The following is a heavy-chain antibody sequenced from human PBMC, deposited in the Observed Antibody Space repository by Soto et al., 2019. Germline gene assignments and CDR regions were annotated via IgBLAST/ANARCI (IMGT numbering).Heavy chain of an antibody. CDR2: MNPNSGNT. Sequence: ASVKVSCKASGYTFTSYDINWVRQATGQGLEWMGWMNPNSGNTGYAQKFQGRVTMTRNTSISTAYMELSSLRSEDTAVYYCARGEGVNGFDVVVTTDFDYWGQGTLVTVSS. CDR1: GYTFTSYD. CDR3: ARGEGVNGFDVVVTTDFDY. D-gene: IGHD2-21*02. V-gene: IGHV1-8*01. J-gene: IGHJ4*02.